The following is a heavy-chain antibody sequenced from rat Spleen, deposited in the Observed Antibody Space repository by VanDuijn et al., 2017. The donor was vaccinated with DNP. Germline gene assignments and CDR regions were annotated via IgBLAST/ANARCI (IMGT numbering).Heavy chain of an antibody. CDR2: MWTGGKT. Sequence: QVQLKESGPGLVQPSQTLSLTCTVSGFSLTSYHVHWLRQPSGKGLEWMGVMWTGGKTEYNSTVKSRLSISRDAAKRQVFLKMNSLQTDDTGTYYCTREGRGTEFDYWGRGVMVTVSS. D-gene: IGHD4-3*01. V-gene: IGHV2-32*01. CDR1: GFSLTSYH. CDR3: TREGRGTEFDY. J-gene: IGHJ2*01.